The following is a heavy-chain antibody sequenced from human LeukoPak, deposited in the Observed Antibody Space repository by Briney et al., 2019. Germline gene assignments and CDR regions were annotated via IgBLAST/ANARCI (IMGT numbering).Heavy chain of an antibody. CDR3: ARASVVVVITTAMDFDH. Sequence: GASVKVSCKASGYTFTSYGISWVRQAPGQGLEWMGWISVDNGNTNYAQKLQDRVTMTTDTSTRTAYMELRSLRSDDTAVYYCARASVVVVITTAMDFDHWGQGTLVTVSS. CDR2: ISVDNGNT. D-gene: IGHD3-22*01. CDR1: GYTFTSYG. J-gene: IGHJ4*02. V-gene: IGHV1-18*01.